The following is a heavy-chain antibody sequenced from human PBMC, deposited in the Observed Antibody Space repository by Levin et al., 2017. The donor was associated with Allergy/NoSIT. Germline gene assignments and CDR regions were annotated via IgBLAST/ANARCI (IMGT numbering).Heavy chain of an antibody. CDR3: AHRIVGATTDYYGMDV. V-gene: IGHV1-69*13. CDR2: IIPIFGTA. D-gene: IGHD1-26*01. CDR1: GGTFSSYA. Sequence: SVKVSCKASGGTFSSYAISWVRQAPGQGLEWMGGIIPIFGTANYAQKFQGRVTITADESTSTAYMELSSLRSEDTAVYYCAHRIVGATTDYYGMDVWGQGTTVTVSS. J-gene: IGHJ6*02.